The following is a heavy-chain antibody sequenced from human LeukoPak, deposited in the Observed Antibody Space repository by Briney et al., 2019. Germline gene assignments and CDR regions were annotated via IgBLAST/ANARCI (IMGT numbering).Heavy chain of an antibody. CDR1: GYTFTSYY. CDR3: ARGAPLIDINYDSSGYSFDY. V-gene: IGHV1-46*01. D-gene: IGHD3-22*01. CDR2: INPSGGST. J-gene: IGHJ4*02. Sequence: ASVKVSCKASGYTFTSYYMHWVRQAPGQGLEWMGIINPSGGSTSYAQKFQGRVTMTRDTSTSTVYMELSSLRSEDTAVYYCARGAPLIDINYDSSGYSFDYWGQGTLVTASS.